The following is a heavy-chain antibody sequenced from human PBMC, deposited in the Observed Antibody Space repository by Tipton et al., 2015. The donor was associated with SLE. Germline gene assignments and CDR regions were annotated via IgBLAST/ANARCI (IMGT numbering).Heavy chain of an antibody. V-gene: IGHV4-34*01. CDR2: INHRGST. J-gene: IGHJ5*02. CDR1: GGSISSSSSYY. D-gene: IGHD3-3*02. CDR3: ARGAFFNWFDP. Sequence: TLSLTCAVYGGSISSSSSYYWAWIRQPPGKGVEWIGEINHRGSTNYNPSLKSRVTISVDTSKNQFSLKLRSVTAADTAVYYCARGAFFNWFDPWGQGTLVTVSS.